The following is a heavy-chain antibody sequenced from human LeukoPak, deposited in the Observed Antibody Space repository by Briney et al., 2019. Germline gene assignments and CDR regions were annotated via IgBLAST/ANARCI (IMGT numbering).Heavy chain of an antibody. Sequence: SETLSLTCAVYGGSFSGYYWGWIRQPPGKGLEWIGEINHSGSTNYNLSLRSRVTISIDTSKNQFSLKLSSVTAADTAVYYCARDRMLLGYWYFDLWGRGTLVTVSS. CDR1: GGSFSGYY. CDR3: ARDRMLLGYWYFDL. D-gene: IGHD2-8*01. CDR2: INHSGST. V-gene: IGHV4-34*01. J-gene: IGHJ2*01.